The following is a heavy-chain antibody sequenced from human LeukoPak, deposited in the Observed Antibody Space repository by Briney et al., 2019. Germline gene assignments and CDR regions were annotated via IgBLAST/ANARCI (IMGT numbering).Heavy chain of an antibody. Sequence: ASVKVSCKASGYTFNSYYMHWVRQAPGQGLEWMGIINPSGGSTSYAQEFQGRVTMTRDTSTSTVYMELGSLRSEDTAVYYCARGFNAAYDAFDIWGQGTMVTVPS. V-gene: IGHV1-46*02. CDR1: GYTFNSYY. J-gene: IGHJ3*02. D-gene: IGHD3-10*01. CDR2: INPSGGST. CDR3: ARGFNAAYDAFDI.